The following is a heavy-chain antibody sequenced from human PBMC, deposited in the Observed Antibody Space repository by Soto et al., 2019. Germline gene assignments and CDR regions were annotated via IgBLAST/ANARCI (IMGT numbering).Heavy chain of an antibody. CDR1: GYTFTGYY. CDR3: ARSSGGYSYNGMDV. D-gene: IGHD1-26*01. CDR2: INPKSGDT. V-gene: IGHV1-2*02. J-gene: IGHJ6*02. Sequence: QEQLVQSGAEVKQPGASVKVSCKASGYTFTGYYIHWVRQAPGQGLEWMGWINPKSGDTKYAQKFQGRVTGTRDTSIRTAYMELSRLRADDTAVYYCARSSGGYSYNGMDVWGQGTTVTVSS.